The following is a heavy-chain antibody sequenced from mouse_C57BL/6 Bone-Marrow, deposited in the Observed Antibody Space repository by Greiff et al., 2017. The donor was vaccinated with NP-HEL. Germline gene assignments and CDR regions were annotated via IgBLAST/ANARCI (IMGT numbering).Heavy chain of an antibody. J-gene: IGHJ2*01. CDR3: ARGDVYFDY. D-gene: IGHD3-3*01. V-gene: IGHV1-54*01. CDR1: GYAFTNYL. CDR2: INPGSGGT. Sequence: VQLQQSGAELVRPGTSVKVSCKASGYAFTNYLIEWVKQRPGQGLEWIGVINPGSGGTNYNEKFKGKATLTADKSSSTAYMQLSSLTYEDSAVYFCARGDVYFDYWGQGTTLTVSS.